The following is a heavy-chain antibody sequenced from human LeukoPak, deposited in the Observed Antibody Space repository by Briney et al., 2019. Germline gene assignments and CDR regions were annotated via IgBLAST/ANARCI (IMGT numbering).Heavy chain of an antibody. V-gene: IGHV4-34*01. CDR1: GGSFSGYY. J-gene: IGHJ6*04. D-gene: IGHD1-7*01. CDR3: ARGGYNWNYSEGPPDV. CDR2: INHSGST. Sequence: PSETLSLTCAVYGGSFSGYYWSWIRQPPGKGLEWIGEINHSGSTNYNPSLKSRVTISVDTSKNQFSLKLSSVTAADTAVYYCARGGYNWNYSEGPPDVWGKGTTVTVSS.